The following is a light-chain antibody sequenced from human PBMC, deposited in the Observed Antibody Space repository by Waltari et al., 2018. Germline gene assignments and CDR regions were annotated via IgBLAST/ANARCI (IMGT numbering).Light chain of an antibody. J-gene: IGKJ2*01. CDR1: PTISKY. CDR3: QQANSFPYT. Sequence: DIQMTQSPSSVSASLGDNVTLTFRASPTISKYLAWYQQAPGNAPKLLSYAASNLQSEFPLRFSGSGSGTDFTLTISGLQPEDVGTYDCQQANSFPYTFGQGTKLEIK. V-gene: IGKV1-12*01. CDR2: AAS.